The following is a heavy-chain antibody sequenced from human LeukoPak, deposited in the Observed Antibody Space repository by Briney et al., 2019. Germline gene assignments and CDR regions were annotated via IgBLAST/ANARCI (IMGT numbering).Heavy chain of an antibody. D-gene: IGHD2-2*01. J-gene: IGHJ4*02. CDR2: IIPILGIA. CDR3: ARANQLLLYDDY. CDR1: GGTFSSYA. Sequence: ASVKVSCKASGGTFSSYAISWVRQAPGQGLEWMGRIIPILGIANYAQKFQGRVTITADKSTSTAYMELSSLRSEDTAVYYCARANQLLLYDDYWGQGTLVTVSS. V-gene: IGHV1-69*04.